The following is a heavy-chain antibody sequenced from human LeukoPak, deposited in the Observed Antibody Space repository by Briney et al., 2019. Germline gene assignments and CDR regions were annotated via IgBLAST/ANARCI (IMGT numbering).Heavy chain of an antibody. D-gene: IGHD5-18*01. CDR2: IYTSGST. CDR3: ARDGYSYGSSHWFDP. V-gene: IGHV4-4*07. CDR1: GGSTSSYY. Sequence: SETLSLTCTASGGSTSSYYWSWIRQPAGKGLEWIGRIYTSGSTNYNPSLKSRVTMSVDTSKNQFSLKLSSVTAADTAVYYCARDGYSYGSSHWFDPWGQGTLVTVSS. J-gene: IGHJ5*02.